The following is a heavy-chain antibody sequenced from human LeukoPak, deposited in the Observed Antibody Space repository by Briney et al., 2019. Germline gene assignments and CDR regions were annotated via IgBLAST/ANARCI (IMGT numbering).Heavy chain of an antibody. CDR3: ARGYYFDY. V-gene: IGHV4-59*01. Sequence: PSETLSLTCTVSGGSISTYYWSWIRQPPGKGLEWIGYIHYTGSTDYNPSLKSRVTISVGTSRNQFSLNLSSVTAADTAVYYCARGYYFDYWGQGTLVTVSS. CDR1: GGSISTYY. J-gene: IGHJ4*02. CDR2: IHYTGST.